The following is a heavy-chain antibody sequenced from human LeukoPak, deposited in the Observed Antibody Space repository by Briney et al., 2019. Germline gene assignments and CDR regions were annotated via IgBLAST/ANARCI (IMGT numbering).Heavy chain of an antibody. CDR1: GITLSNYG. J-gene: IGHJ5*02. CDR2: IKSKTDGGTT. V-gene: IGHV3-15*01. D-gene: IGHD3-3*01. CDR3: TTKRRRITIFGVVNWFDP. Sequence: GGSLRLSCAVSGITLSNYGMSWVRQAPGKGLEWVGRIKSKTDGGTTDYAAPVKGRFTISRDDSKNTLYLQMNSLKTEDTAVYYCTTKRRRITIFGVVNWFDPWGQGTLVTVSS.